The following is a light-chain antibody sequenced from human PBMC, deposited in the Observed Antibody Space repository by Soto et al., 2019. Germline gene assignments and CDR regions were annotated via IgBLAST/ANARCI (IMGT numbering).Light chain of an antibody. Sequence: EIVMTQSPATLSVSPGERAALSCRASQSVNSHLAWYQQKPGQAPTLLIYEASTRATGIPARFSGSGSGTEFSLTISSLQSDDSAVYYCQQYRTWPAFGQGTRVELK. J-gene: IGKJ1*01. CDR1: QSVNSH. V-gene: IGKV3-15*01. CDR3: QQYRTWPA. CDR2: EAS.